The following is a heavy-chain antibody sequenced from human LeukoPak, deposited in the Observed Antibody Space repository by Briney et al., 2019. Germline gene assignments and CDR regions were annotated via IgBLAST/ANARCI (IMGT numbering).Heavy chain of an antibody. Sequence: SVKVSCKASGFTFTSSAMQWVRQARGQRLEWIGWIVVGSGNTNHAQKFQERVTITRDMSTSTAYMELSSLRSEDTAVYYCSYYDLDYNWFDPWGQGTLVTVSS. CDR1: GFTFTSSA. CDR2: IVVGSGNT. J-gene: IGHJ5*02. D-gene: IGHD3-3*01. CDR3: SYYDLDYNWFDP. V-gene: IGHV1-58*02.